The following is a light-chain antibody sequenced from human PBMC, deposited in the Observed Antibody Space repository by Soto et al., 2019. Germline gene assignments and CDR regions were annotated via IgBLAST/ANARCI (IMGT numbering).Light chain of an antibody. CDR3: TSYTSSTTLV. Sequence: QSALTQPASVSGSPGQSITISCTGTSSDVGAYNFVSWYQQHPGKAPKLMIYGVTNRPSGVSNRFSGSKSGNTASLTISGLQAEDEANYYCTSYTSSTTLVFGGGTKLTVL. V-gene: IGLV2-14*01. J-gene: IGLJ3*02. CDR1: SSDVGAYNF. CDR2: GVT.